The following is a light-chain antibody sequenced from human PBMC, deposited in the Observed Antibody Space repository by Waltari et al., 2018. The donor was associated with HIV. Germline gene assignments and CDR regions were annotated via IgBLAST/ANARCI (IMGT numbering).Light chain of an antibody. CDR2: EAS. CDR3: SSYTSSNTLV. Sequence: QSALTQPASVSGSPGQSITISCTGTSSDVGGYAYVSWYQQHPGKAPKLIIYEASYRPSGSSHRFSASKSCNTASLTISGLQAEDEADYYCSSYTSSNTLVFGGGTKLTVL. CDR1: SSDVGGYAY. J-gene: IGLJ3*02. V-gene: IGLV2-14*03.